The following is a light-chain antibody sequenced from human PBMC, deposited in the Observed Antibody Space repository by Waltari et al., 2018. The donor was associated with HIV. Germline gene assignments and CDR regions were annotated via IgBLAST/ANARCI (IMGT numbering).Light chain of an antibody. CDR3: QQYGSSPPIT. CDR2: GAS. Sequence: EIVLTQSTGTLSLSPGASATPSCRARQSVSSSYFAWYQQKPGQAPRLLIYGASSSATGIPDRFSGSGSGTDFTLTISRLEPEDFAVYYCQQYGSSPPITFGQGTRLEIK. CDR1: QSVSSSY. V-gene: IGKV3-20*01. J-gene: IGKJ5*01.